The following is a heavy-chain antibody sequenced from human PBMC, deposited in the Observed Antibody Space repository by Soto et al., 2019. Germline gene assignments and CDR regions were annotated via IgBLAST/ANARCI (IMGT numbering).Heavy chain of an antibody. CDR1: GCSVSSNY. CDR3: ARDTDYTIDYHCYFDL. Sequence: EVQLVESGGGLILPGGSLRLSCAASGCSVSSNYMTWVRQAPGKGLAWVSVIYSDGSTFYADSLTGRFTISRDNSKNTLYLQMNSLRAQDTAVYYCARDTDYTIDYHCYFDLWRRGTLVTVSS. CDR2: IYSDGST. V-gene: IGHV3-53*01. J-gene: IGHJ2*01. D-gene: IGHD4-17*01.